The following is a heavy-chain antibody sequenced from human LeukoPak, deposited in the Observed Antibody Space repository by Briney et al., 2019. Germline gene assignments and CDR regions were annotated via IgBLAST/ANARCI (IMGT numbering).Heavy chain of an antibody. V-gene: IGHV3-23*03. CDR2: IYSGGST. CDR3: AKGRTDFDY. CDR1: GFTFSTYA. Sequence: GGSLRLSCAASGFTFSTYAMSWVRQAAGKGLEWVSVIYSGGSTYYADSVKGRFTISRDNSKNTLYLQMNSLRAEDTAVYYCAKGRTDFDYWGQGTLVTVSS. J-gene: IGHJ4*02.